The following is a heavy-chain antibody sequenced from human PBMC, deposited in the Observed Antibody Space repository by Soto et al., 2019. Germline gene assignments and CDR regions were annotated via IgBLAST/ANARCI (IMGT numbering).Heavy chain of an antibody. V-gene: IGHV4-39*01. Sequence: QLQLQESGPGLVKPSETLSLTCTVSGGSISSNGYYWGWIRQPPGKGLEWIGSVYYSGSANYNPSLKSRLTMSVNTSKNQFCLKLISVTAADTAVYYCARRPKRGSYSWCFDYWGQGTLVNVSS. D-gene: IGHD1-26*01. CDR1: GGSISSNGYY. CDR2: VYYSGSA. J-gene: IGHJ4*02. CDR3: ARRPKRGSYSWCFDY.